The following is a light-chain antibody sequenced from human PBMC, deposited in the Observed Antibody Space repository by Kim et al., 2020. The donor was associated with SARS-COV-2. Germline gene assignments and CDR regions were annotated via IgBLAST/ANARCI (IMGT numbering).Light chain of an antibody. CDR1: QSVSSN. CDR2: GAS. V-gene: IGKV3-15*01. J-gene: IGKJ2*01. Sequence: IVMTQSPATLSVSPGERATLSCRASQSVSSNLAWYQQKAGQAPRLLIYGASTRATGIPARFSGSGSGTEFTLTISSLQSEDFAVYYCQQYNNWPPYTFGQGTKLEI. CDR3: QQYNNWPPYT.